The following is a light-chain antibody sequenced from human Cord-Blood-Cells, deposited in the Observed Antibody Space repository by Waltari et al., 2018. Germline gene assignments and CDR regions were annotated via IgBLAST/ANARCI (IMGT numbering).Light chain of an antibody. CDR2: AAS. J-gene: IGKJ1*01. Sequence: DIQMTQSPSSLSASVGDRVPITCRASQSISSYLNWYQQKPGKAPKLLIYAASSLQSGVPSRFSGSGSGTYFTLTISSLQPEDFATYYCQQSYSTPPTFGQGTKVEIK. CDR3: QQSYSTPPT. V-gene: IGKV1-39*01. CDR1: QSISSY.